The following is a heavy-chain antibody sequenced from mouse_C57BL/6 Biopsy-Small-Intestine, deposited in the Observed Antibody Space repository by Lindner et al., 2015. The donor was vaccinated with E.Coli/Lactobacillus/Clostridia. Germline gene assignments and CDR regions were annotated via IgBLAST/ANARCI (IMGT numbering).Heavy chain of an antibody. J-gene: IGHJ3*01. CDR2: INPGSGGT. Sequence: VQLQESGAELVRPGTSVKVSCKASGYAFTNYLIEWVKQRPGQGLEWIGVINPGSGGTNYNEKFKGKATLTADKSSSTAYMQLSSLTSEDSAVYFCARRDEVFAYWGQGTLVTVSA. CDR1: GYAFTNYL. CDR3: ARRDEVFAY. D-gene: IGHD3-3*01. V-gene: IGHV1-54*01.